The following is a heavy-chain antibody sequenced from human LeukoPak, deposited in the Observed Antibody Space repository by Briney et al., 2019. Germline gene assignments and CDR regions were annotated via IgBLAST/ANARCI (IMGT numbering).Heavy chain of an antibody. CDR3: ARDTVGATGINAFDI. CDR2: IYSGGST. D-gene: IGHD1-26*01. CDR1: GFTVSSNY. J-gene: IGHJ3*02. V-gene: IGHV3-53*01. Sequence: PGGSLRLSCAAPGFTVSSNYMSWVRQAPGKGLEWVSVIYSGGSTYYADSVKGRFTISRDNSKNTLYLQMNSLRAEDTAVYYCARDTVGATGINAFDIWGQGTMVTVSS.